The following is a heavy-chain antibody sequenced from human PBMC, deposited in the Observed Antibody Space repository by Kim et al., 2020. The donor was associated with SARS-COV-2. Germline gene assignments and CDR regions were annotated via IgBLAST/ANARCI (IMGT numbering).Heavy chain of an antibody. CDR3: ARGPYIVGVPIDFDY. J-gene: IGHJ4*02. CDR1: GFTFSSYA. Sequence: GGSLRLSCAASGFTFSSYAMHWVRQAPGKGLEYVSAISSNGGSTYYANSVKGRFTISRDNSKNTLYLQMGSLRAEDMAVYYCARGPYIVGVPIDFDYWGQGTLVTVSS. D-gene: IGHD1-26*01. CDR2: ISSNGGST. V-gene: IGHV3-64*01.